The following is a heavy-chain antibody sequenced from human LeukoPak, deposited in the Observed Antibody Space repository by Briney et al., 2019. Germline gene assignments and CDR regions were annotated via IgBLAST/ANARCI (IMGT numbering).Heavy chain of an antibody. CDR1: GFTFSRYG. Sequence: GRSLRLSCAASGFTFSRYGMHWVRQAPGKGLEWVAVISYDGSNKYYADSVKGRFTISRDNSRNTLYLQMNSLRAEDTAAYYCARYNYGYDYWGQGTLVTVSS. D-gene: IGHD5-18*01. CDR3: ARYNYGYDY. J-gene: IGHJ4*02. V-gene: IGHV3-30*03. CDR2: ISYDGSNK.